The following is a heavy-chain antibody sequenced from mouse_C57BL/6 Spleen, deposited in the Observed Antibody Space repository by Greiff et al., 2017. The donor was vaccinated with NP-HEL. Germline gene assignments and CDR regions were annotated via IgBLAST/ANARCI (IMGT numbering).Heavy chain of an antibody. Sequence: EVKLVESGEGLVKPGGSLKLSCAASGFTFSSYAMSWVRQTPEKRLEWVAYISSGGDYIYYADTVKGRFPISRDNARNTLYLQMSSLKSEDTAMYYCTSDLGRGGYYFDYWGQGTTLTVSS. CDR3: TSDLGRGGYYFDY. CDR2: ISSGGDYI. V-gene: IGHV5-9-1*02. CDR1: GFTFSSYA. J-gene: IGHJ2*01. D-gene: IGHD4-1*01.